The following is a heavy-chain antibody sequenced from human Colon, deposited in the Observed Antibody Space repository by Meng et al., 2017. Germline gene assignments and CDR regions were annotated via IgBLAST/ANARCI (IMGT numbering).Heavy chain of an antibody. Sequence: QVQPQESGPGLVKPSQTASLTCTVSGCFLNSDDYYWSWIRQSPGGGLEWIGLLSYSGNTFYNPSLRSRVAISADTSKSQFSLYLRSVTAADTAVYYCAREWRHYYGAGSFDYWGQGALVTVSS. CDR1: GCFLNSDDYY. CDR2: LSYSGNT. V-gene: IGHV4-30-4*01. J-gene: IGHJ4*02. CDR3: AREWRHYYGAGSFDY. D-gene: IGHD3-10*01.